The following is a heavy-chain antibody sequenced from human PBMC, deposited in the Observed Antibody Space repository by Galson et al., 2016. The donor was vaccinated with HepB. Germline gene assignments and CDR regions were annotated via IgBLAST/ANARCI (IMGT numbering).Heavy chain of an antibody. D-gene: IGHD5-18*01. V-gene: IGHV3-9*01. CDR3: AKDQRGYSYGDFDH. Sequence: SLRLSCATSGFDFYDYAMHWVRQVPGKGLEWVAGVSWNSGNIGYADSVKGRFTISRDNAKNSVYLQMNSLRVEDTALYYCAKDQRGYSYGDFDHWGQGTLVTVSS. CDR1: GFDFYDYA. J-gene: IGHJ4*02. CDR2: VSWNSGNI.